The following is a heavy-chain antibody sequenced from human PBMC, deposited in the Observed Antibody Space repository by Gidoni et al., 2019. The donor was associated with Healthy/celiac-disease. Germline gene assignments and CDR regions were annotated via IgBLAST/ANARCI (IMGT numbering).Heavy chain of an antibody. CDR3: AREWKVGAIDY. V-gene: IGHV3-48*01. Sequence: EVQLVESGGGLVQPGGSLRLPCAAPGFTFSSYSMNWVLQAPGKGLEWVSYISSRSSTIYDADSVKGRFTISRDNAKNSLYLQMNSLRAEDTAVYYCAREWKVGAIDYWGQGTLVTVSS. D-gene: IGHD1-26*01. CDR2: ISSRSSTI. J-gene: IGHJ4*02. CDR1: GFTFSSYS.